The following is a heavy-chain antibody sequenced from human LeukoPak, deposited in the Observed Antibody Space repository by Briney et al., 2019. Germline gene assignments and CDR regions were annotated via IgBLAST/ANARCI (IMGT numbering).Heavy chain of an antibody. J-gene: IGHJ4*02. Sequence: ASVKVSCKASGYTFTSYDINWVRQAAGQGLEWMGWMNPNSGNTGYAQKFQGRVTMTRNSSITTAYMELSSLRSEDTAVYYCARRHGRCSDGSCYYPDYWGQGTLVTVSS. CDR1: GYTFTSYD. D-gene: IGHD2-15*01. CDR2: MNPNSGNT. V-gene: IGHV1-8*01. CDR3: ARRHGRCSDGSCYYPDY.